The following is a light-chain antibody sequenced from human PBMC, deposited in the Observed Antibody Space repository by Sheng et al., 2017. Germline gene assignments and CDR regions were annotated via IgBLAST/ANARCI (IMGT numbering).Light chain of an antibody. CDR2: VAS. CDR3: QQTYGSPLYT. V-gene: IGKV1-39*01. J-gene: IGKJ2*01. CDR1: QSISSW. Sequence: DTQLTQSPSSLSASVGDRVTITCRASQSISSWLAWYQQKPGKPPKLLIYVASSLQRGVPSRFSGSGSGTEFTLTITSLQPEDFATYYCQQTYGSPLYTFGQGTKLEVK.